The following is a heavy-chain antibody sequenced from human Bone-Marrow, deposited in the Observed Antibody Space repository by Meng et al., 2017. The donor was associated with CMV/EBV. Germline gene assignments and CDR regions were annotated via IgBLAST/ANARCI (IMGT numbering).Heavy chain of an antibody. CDR2: IIPIFGTA. CDR1: GGTFSSYA. V-gene: IGHV1-69*05. D-gene: IGHD3-10*01. CDR3: ARGLYYYGSGSWSYGMDV. Sequence: SVKVSCKASGGTFSSYAISWVRQAPGQGLEWMGGIIPIFGTANYAQKFQGRVTITTDESTSTAYMELSSLRSEDTAVYYCARGLYYYGSGSWSYGMDVWGQGNTVTVSS. J-gene: IGHJ6*02.